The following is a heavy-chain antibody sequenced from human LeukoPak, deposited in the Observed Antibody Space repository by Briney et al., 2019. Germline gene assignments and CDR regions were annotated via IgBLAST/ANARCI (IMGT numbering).Heavy chain of an antibody. V-gene: IGHV6-1*01. CDR1: GDSVSSKSVT. CDR3: ARAVGGTLDY. D-gene: IGHD1-26*01. Sequence: SQTLSLTCAISGDSVSSKSVTLNWIRQSPSRGLEWLGRTYYRSKWSNDYAVSVRSRIIVNPDTSKNQFSLKLNSVTPEDTAIYFCARAVGGTLDYWGQGTLVTVSS. J-gene: IGHJ4*02. CDR2: TYYRSKWSN.